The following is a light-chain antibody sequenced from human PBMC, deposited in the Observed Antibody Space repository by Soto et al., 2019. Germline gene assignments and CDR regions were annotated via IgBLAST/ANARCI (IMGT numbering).Light chain of an antibody. J-gene: IGLJ1*01. CDR2: ANN. CDR1: SSNIGAGYD. V-gene: IGLV1-40*01. Sequence: QSVLTQPPSVSGAPGQRVTISCTGSSSNIGAGYDVHWYQQLPGTAPKLLIYANNNRPSGVPGRFSGSKSGTSASLAITGLQAEDEADYYCQYYESSQSGYVFGTGTKVTVL. CDR3: QYYESSQSGYV.